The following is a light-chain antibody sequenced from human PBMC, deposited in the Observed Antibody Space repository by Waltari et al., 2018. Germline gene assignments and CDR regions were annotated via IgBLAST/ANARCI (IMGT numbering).Light chain of an antibody. CDR3: MEALQSVT. J-gene: IGKJ5*01. CDR2: AAS. Sequence: DIQLTQSPSFLSASVGDRVTITCRASQGISSYLVWYQQKPGKAPKVLISAASTLQTGVPSRFSGSGSGTEFTLTISRVEAEDAGVYYCMEALQSVTFGQGTLLEIK. V-gene: IGKV1-9*01. CDR1: QGISSY.